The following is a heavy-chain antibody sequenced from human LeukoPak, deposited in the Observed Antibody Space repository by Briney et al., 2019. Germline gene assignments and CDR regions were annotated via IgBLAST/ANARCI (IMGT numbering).Heavy chain of an antibody. CDR1: GFTFNSYA. D-gene: IGHD2-2*03. CDR2: ISGSGGSP. Sequence: GGSLRLSCVASGFTFNSYAMSWVRQAPGKGLEWVSAISGSGGSPYYADYVKGRFTISRDNSKSTLYLQMNSLGAEDTALYYCAKDNGYCTSTSCFLEYWGQGTLVTVSS. J-gene: IGHJ4*02. CDR3: AKDNGYCTSTSCFLEY. V-gene: IGHV3-23*01.